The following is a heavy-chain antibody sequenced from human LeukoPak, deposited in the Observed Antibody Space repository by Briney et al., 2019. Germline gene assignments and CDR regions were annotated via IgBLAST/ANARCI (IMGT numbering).Heavy chain of an antibody. J-gene: IGHJ5*02. CDR1: GYSFTSYW. Sequence: GESLKTSCKGSGYSFTSYWIGWVRQMPGKGLGWMGIIYPGDSDTRYSPSFQGQVPISADKSISTAYLQWSSLKASDTAMYYCARHDSYDFWSGSTGRFDPWGQGTLVTVSS. D-gene: IGHD3-3*01. CDR2: IYPGDSDT. V-gene: IGHV5-51*01. CDR3: ARHDSYDFWSGSTGRFDP.